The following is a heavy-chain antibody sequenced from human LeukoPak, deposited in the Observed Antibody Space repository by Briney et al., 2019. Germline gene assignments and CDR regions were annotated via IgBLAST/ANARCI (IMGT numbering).Heavy chain of an antibody. Sequence: GGSLRLSCAASGFTFTLYWMTWVRQAPGKGLEWVAHMNEDGSEKYYADSVKGRFTISRDNAKNSVYLQMNSLRDEDTSVYYCVRGGCSSGSCHFAPGVWGQGTMVTVSS. V-gene: IGHV3-7*01. CDR1: GFTFTLYW. CDR2: MNEDGSEK. CDR3: VRGGCSSGSCHFAPGV. D-gene: IGHD2-15*01. J-gene: IGHJ4*02.